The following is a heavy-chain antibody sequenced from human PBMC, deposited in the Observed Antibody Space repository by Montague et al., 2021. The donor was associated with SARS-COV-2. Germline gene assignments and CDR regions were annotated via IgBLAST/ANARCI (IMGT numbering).Heavy chain of an antibody. J-gene: IGHJ5*02. D-gene: IGHD2-15*01. CDR1: GGSISSSSYY. CDR2: NYYSGST. Sequence: SETLSLTCTVSGGSISSSSYYWGWIRQPPGKGLEWIGSNYYSGSTYYNPSLKSRVTISVDTSKNQFSLQLSSVTAADTAADYCARQEPIVVVVAAARGWFDPWGQGTLVTVSS. CDR3: ARQEPIVVVVAAARGWFDP. V-gene: IGHV4-39*01.